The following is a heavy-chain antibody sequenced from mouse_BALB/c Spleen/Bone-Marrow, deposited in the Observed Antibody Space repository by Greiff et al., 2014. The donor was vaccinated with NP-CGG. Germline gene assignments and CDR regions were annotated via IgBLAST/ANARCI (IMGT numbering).Heavy chain of an antibody. V-gene: IGHV1-5*01. CDR3: TNGYDYYAMDD. CDR2: IYPGNSGT. CDR1: GYSFTSYW. D-gene: IGHD2-2*01. J-gene: IGHJ4*01. Sequence: EVQLQQSGTVLARPGASVKMSCKASGYSFTSYWMHWVKQRPGQGLEWIGAIYPGNSGTSYNQKFKGKAKLTAVTSASTAYMELSSLTNEDSAVYYCTNGYDYYAMDDWGQGTSVTVSS.